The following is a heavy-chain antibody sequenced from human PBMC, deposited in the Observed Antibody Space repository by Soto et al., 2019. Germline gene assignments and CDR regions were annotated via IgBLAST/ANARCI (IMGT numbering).Heavy chain of an antibody. Sequence: GGSLRLSCAASGFTFSDHYMDWVRQAPGKGLEWVGRTRNKANSYTTEYAASVKGRFTISRDDSKNSLYLQMNSLKTEDTAVYYCARASRFGDSSGYYPYYFDYWGQGTLVTVS. V-gene: IGHV3-72*01. CDR3: ARASRFGDSSGYYPYYFDY. CDR1: GFTFSDHY. D-gene: IGHD3-22*01. J-gene: IGHJ4*02. CDR2: TRNKANSYTT.